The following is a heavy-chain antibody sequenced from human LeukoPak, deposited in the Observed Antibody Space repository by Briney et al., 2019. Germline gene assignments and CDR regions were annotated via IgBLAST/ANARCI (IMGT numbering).Heavy chain of an antibody. CDR1: GYSISSGYY. D-gene: IGHD1-1*01. V-gene: IGHV4-38-2*02. Sequence: PSETLSLTCTVSGYSISSGYYWGWIRQPPGKGLEWIGEINHSGSTNYNPSLKSRVTISVDTSKNQFSLKLSSVTAADTAVYYCARARLEREGHGAFDIWGQGTMVTVSS. CDR2: INHSGST. CDR3: ARARLEREGHGAFDI. J-gene: IGHJ3*02.